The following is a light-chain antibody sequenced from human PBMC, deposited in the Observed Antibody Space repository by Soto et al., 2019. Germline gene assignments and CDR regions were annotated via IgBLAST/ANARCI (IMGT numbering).Light chain of an antibody. CDR3: GTWDSSLSAWV. CDR2: ANN. V-gene: IGLV1-51*02. Sequence: QSVLTQPPSVSAAPGQKVTISCSGSSSNLGNNYVSWYQQLPGTAHKLLIYANNKRPSGMPDRFSGSKSGTSATLGITGLQTGDEADYYCGTWDSSLSAWVFGGGTKLTVL. CDR1: SSNLGNNY. J-gene: IGLJ3*02.